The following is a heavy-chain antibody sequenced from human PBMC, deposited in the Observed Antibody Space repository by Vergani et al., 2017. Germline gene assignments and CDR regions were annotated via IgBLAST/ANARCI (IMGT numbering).Heavy chain of an antibody. D-gene: IGHD3-10*01. CDR1: GFTFSSYW. V-gene: IGHV3-7*01. J-gene: IGHJ3*02. CDR2: IKQDGSEK. CDR3: ARGFRGYGSSDAFDI. Sequence: VQLVESGGGVVQPGRSLRLSCAASGFTFSSYWMSWVRQAPGKGLEWVANIKQDGSEKYYVDSVKGRFTISRDNAKNSLYLQMNSLRAEDTAVYYCARGFRGYGSSDAFDIWGQGTMVTVSS.